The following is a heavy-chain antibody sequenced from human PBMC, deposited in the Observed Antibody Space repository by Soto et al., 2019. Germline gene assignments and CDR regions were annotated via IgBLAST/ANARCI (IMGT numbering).Heavy chain of an antibody. CDR3: AKVRPPSGWYTDFQH. Sequence: PGESLKISCKGSGYSFTSYWIGWVRQMPGKGLEWMGIIYPGDSDTRYSPSFQGQVTISADKSISTAYLQWSSLKASDTAVYYCAKVRPPSGWYTDFQHWGQGTLVTVSS. CDR1: GYSFTSYW. V-gene: IGHV5-51*01. CDR2: IYPGDSDT. J-gene: IGHJ1*01. D-gene: IGHD6-19*01.